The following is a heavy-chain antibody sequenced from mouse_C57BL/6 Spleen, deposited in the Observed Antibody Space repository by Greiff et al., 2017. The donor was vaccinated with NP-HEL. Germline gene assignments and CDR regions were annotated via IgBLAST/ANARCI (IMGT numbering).Heavy chain of an antibody. V-gene: IGHV1-80*01. J-gene: IGHJ2*01. Sequence: VKLVESGAELVKPGASVKISCKASGYAFSSYWMNWVKQRPGKGLEWIGQIYPGDGDTNYNGKFKGKATLTADKSSSTAYMQLSSLTSEDSAVYFCARLGVYDGYDYWGQGTTLTVSS. CDR3: ARLGVYDGYDY. D-gene: IGHD2-3*01. CDR1: GYAFSSYW. CDR2: IYPGDGDT.